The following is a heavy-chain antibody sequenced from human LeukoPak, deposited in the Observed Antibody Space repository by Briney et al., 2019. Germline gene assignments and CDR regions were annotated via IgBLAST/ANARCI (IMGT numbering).Heavy chain of an antibody. D-gene: IGHD6-13*01. V-gene: IGHV4-61*02. CDR2: IYTSGST. Sequence: SETLSLTCTVSGGSISSSSYYWGWIRQPAGKGLEWIGRIYTSGSTNYNPSLKSRVTMSVDTSKNQFSLKLSSVTAADTAVYSCAREYSNTGIDYWGQGTLVTVSS. CDR1: GGSISSSSYY. J-gene: IGHJ4*02. CDR3: AREYSNTGIDY.